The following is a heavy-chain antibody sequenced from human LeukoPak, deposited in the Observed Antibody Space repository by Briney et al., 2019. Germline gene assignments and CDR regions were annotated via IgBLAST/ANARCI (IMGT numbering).Heavy chain of an antibody. D-gene: IGHD6-13*01. Sequence: GGSLRLSCAASGFTVSSNYMSWVRQAPGKGLEWVSVIYSGGSTYYADSVKGRFTISRDNSKNTLYLQMNSLRAEDTALYHCAKFPAAGTNSGGFDYWGQGTLVTVSS. J-gene: IGHJ4*02. CDR1: GFTVSSNY. CDR2: IYSGGST. CDR3: AKFPAAGTNSGGFDY. V-gene: IGHV3-53*01.